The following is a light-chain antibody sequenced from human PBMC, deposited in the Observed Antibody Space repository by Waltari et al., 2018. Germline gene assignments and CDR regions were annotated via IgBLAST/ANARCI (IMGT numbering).Light chain of an antibody. CDR2: DAS. Sequence: EIVLTPSPAPLSSSPGERATLSCSASQCVSSYLAWYHQKSGQAPRLPIYDASNRATGIPARFSGGGSGTDFTLTISSLEPEDFAVYYCQQRSDWLLTFGGGTKVEIK. V-gene: IGKV3-11*01. J-gene: IGKJ4*01. CDR1: QCVSSY. CDR3: QQRSDWLLT.